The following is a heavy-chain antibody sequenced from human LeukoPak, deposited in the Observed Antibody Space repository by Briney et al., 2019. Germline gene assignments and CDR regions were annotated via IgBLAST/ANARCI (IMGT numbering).Heavy chain of an antibody. CDR2: IKEDGSEK. CDR1: SSGSYY. V-gene: IGHV3-7*01. J-gene: IGHJ4*02. Sequence: SSGSYYWSWIRQPAGKGLEWVANIKEDGSEKYYVDSVKGRFTISRDNAKKSLYLQMDSLRAEDTAVYYCATHGYSELRYFDWSTNEWGQGTLVTVSS. D-gene: IGHD3-9*01. CDR3: ATHGYSELRYFDWSTNE.